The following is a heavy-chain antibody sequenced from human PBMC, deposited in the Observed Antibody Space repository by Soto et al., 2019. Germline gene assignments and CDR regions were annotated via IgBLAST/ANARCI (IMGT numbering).Heavy chain of an antibody. J-gene: IGHJ4*02. V-gene: IGHV4-59*01. Sequence: SETLSLTCTVPGGSISSYYWSWIRQPPGKGLEWIGYIYYSGSTNYNPSLKSRVTISVDTSKNQFSLKLSSVTAADTAVYYCARGPGRYSGYHYYFDYWGQGTLVTVSS. D-gene: IGHD5-12*01. CDR1: GGSISSYY. CDR2: IYYSGST. CDR3: ARGPGRYSGYHYYFDY.